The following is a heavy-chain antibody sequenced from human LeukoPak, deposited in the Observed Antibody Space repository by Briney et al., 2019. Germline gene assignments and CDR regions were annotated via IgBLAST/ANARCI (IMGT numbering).Heavy chain of an antibody. D-gene: IGHD6-19*01. J-gene: IGHJ4*02. CDR3: ARDGYSSGWSDY. V-gene: IGHV3-7*01. Sequence: GGSLRLSCAASGFTFSAFWMNWVRQAPGKGLEWVANINQDGSEKYYVDSVKGRFTISRDNSKNTLYLQMNSLRAEDTAVYYCARDGYSSGWSDYWGQGTLVTVSS. CDR1: GFTFSAFW. CDR2: INQDGSEK.